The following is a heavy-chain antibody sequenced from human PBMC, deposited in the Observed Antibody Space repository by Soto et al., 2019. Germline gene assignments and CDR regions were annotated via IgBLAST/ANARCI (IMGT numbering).Heavy chain of an antibody. CDR1: GGSINNHY. CDR3: ARANWYFDY. V-gene: IGHV4-59*11. D-gene: IGHD7-27*01. CDR2: IYYTGAT. J-gene: IGHJ4*02. Sequence: SETLSLTCTVSGGSINNHYWSWIRQPPGKGLEWIGYIYYTGATNYSPSLASRVTISVDTSKNQFSLKLTSLTAADTAIYYCARANWYFDYWGQGTLVTVSS.